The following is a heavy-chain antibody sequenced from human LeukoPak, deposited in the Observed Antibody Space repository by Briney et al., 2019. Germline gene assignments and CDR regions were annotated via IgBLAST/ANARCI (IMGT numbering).Heavy chain of an antibody. CDR2: IYTSGST. J-gene: IGHJ4*02. D-gene: IGHD3-10*01. Sequence: GSLRLSCAASGFPFSSYWMTWVRQAPGKGLEWVSLIYTSGSTYYADSVKGRFTISRDISKNTLYLQMNSLRAEDTAVYYCTRVTTSGSYKFDNWGQGTLVTVSS. CDR3: TRVTTSGSYKFDN. CDR1: GFPFSSYW. V-gene: IGHV3-53*01.